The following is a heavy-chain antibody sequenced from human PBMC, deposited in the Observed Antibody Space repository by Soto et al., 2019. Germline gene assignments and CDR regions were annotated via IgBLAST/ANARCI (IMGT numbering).Heavy chain of an antibody. CDR1: RGSISSGDYY. V-gene: IGHV4-30-4*01. J-gene: IGHJ6*02. CDR2: IYYSGST. CDR3: AGVRGHDDSSGYRSDV. D-gene: IGHD3-22*01. Sequence: PSEAQSLTCTVSRGSISSGDYYWSWIRQPPGKGLEWIGYIYYSGSTYYNPSLKSRVTTSVDTSKNQFSLKLSSVTAADTAVYYCAGVRGHDDSSGYRSDVWGQGTRVTV.